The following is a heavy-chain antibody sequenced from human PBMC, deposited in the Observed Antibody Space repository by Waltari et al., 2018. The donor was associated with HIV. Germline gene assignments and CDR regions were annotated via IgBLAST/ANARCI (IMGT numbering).Heavy chain of an antibody. J-gene: IGHJ6*02. CDR3: ARDGSDFWSVYYGMDF. CDR1: GFTFSDYW. Sequence: EVELEEFGGGLVQPGESLTISCKAFGFTFSDYWMSWVRWAPGEGVEWGENIRRDGSAKDYLGSVKARFTISRDNTKNFLVLQMDRLRADDTATYYCARDGSDFWSVYYGMDFWGQGTTVTVSS. CDR2: IRRDGSAK. D-gene: IGHD3-3*01. V-gene: IGHV3-7*01.